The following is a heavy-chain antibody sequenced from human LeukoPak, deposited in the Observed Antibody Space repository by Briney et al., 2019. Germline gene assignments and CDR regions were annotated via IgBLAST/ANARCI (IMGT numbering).Heavy chain of an antibody. CDR2: IKQDGSVE. J-gene: IGHJ4*02. CDR3: ARAPRPYLWSGYCEF. CDR1: GVTFSSYW. D-gene: IGHD3-3*01. V-gene: IGHV3-7*01. Sequence: GGSLRLSCAASGVTFSSYWMSWVRQAPGKGLEWVANIKQDGSVEYYVDSVKGRFTISRDNAKNSLYLQINSLRGADTAVYYCARAPRPYLWSGYCEFWGQGTRVTVSS.